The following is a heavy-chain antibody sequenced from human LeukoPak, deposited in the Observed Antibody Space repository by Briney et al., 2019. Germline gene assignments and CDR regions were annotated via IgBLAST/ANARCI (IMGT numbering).Heavy chain of an antibody. CDR1: GFTFSSYV. CDR3: AKSIEYSSSSFDY. V-gene: IGHV3-23*01. CDR2: ISGSGGRT. Sequence: GGSLRLSCAASGFTFSSYVMIWVRQAPGKGLEWVSTISGSGGRTYYADSVKGRFTISRDNSKSTLYLQMNSLRAEDTAVYYCAKSIEYSSSSFDYWGQGTLVTVSS. D-gene: IGHD6-6*01. J-gene: IGHJ4*02.